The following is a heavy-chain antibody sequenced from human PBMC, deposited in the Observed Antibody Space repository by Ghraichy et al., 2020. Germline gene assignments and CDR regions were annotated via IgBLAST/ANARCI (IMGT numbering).Heavy chain of an antibody. J-gene: IGHJ4*02. CDR2: ISGSGGST. V-gene: IGHV3-23*01. CDR1: GFTFSSYG. CDR3: AKEGNDYADY. Sequence: GGSLRLSCVASGFTFSSYGMSWVRQAPGKGLEWVSVISGSGGSTYYADSVKGRFTISRDNSKNTRYLQMNSLRAEDTAVYYCAKEGNDYADYWGQGTLVTVSS.